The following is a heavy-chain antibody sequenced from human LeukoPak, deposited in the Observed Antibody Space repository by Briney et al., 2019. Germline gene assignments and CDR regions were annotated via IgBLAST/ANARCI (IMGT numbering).Heavy chain of an antibody. CDR3: AKGRITTQLFDY. CDR2: IRYDGSNK. D-gene: IGHD3-3*01. Sequence: GGSLRLSCAASGFTFSSYGMHWVRQAPGKGLEWVAFIRYDGSNKYYADSVKGRFTISRDNSKNTLYLQMNSLRAEDTAVYYCAKGRITTQLFDYWGQGTLVTVSS. V-gene: IGHV3-30*02. CDR1: GFTFSSYG. J-gene: IGHJ4*02.